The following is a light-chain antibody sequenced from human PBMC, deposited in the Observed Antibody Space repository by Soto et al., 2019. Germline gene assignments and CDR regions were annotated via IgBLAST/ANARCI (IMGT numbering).Light chain of an antibody. CDR1: ESVRTS. Sequence: VLTQSPATLSVSPGERVTLSCRASESVRTSLAWYQHKPGRSPSLLMYGASNRATGVPDRFSGSGSGTDFTLTITSLQSDDLAIYYCQQYNNWPRTFGQGTKVDIK. J-gene: IGKJ1*01. CDR2: GAS. V-gene: IGKV3-15*01. CDR3: QQYNNWPRT.